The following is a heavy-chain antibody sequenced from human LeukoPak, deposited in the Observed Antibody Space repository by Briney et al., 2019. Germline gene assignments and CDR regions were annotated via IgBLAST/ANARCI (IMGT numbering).Heavy chain of an antibody. J-gene: IGHJ3*02. V-gene: IGHV4-59*01. CDR2: ISNIGST. CDR3: TRDRSALDT. CDR1: GASISSYF. Sequence: PSETLSLTCSVSGASISSYFWTWIRQSPGKGLEWVGYISNIGSTNYNPSLKSRVTISGDTSKNQFSLKLSSVTAADTAVYYCTRDRSALDTWGQGTMVTVSS.